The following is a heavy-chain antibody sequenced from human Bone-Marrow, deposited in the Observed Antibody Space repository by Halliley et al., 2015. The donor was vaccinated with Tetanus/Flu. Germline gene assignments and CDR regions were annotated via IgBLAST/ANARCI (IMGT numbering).Heavy chain of an antibody. CDR3: ARLSFMRVRGTLPKDS. V-gene: IGHV4-59*01. CDR1: SGSISSYY. D-gene: IGHD3-10*01. J-gene: IGHJ4*02. CDR2: INYSGST. Sequence: LRLSCTVSSGSISSYYWSWIRQSPEKGLEWIGYINYSGSTNYNPSLQNRVTISVDTSKNQFSLSLTSVSAADTAVYYCARLSFMRVRGTLPKDSWGQGSLVIVSS.